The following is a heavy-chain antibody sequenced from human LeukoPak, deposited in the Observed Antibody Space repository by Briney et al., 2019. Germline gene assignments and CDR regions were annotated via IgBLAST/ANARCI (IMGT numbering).Heavy chain of an antibody. J-gene: IGHJ4*02. CDR1: GFTFSSYA. D-gene: IGHD4-17*01. CDR2: ISGSGGST. V-gene: IGHV3-23*01. Sequence: PGGSLRLSCAASGFTFSSYAMSWVRQAPGKGLEWVSAISGSGGSTYYADSVKGRFTISRDNAKNSLYLQMMSLRAEDTAVYYCATWDDYGDYVAFEYWGQGTLVTVSS. CDR3: ATWDDYGDYVAFEY.